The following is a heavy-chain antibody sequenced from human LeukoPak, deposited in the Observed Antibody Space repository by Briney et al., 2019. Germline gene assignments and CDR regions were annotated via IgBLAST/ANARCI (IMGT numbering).Heavy chain of an antibody. CDR1: GYTFTSYY. CDR2: TNPSGGST. CDR3: ARDGYSSGWPFDY. D-gene: IGHD6-19*01. J-gene: IGHJ4*02. Sequence: ASVKVSCKASGYTFTSYYMHWVRQAPGQGLEWMGITNPSGGSTSYAQKFQGRATVTRDTSTSTVYMELSSLRSEDTAAYYCARDGYSSGWPFDYWGQGTLVTVSS. V-gene: IGHV1-46*01.